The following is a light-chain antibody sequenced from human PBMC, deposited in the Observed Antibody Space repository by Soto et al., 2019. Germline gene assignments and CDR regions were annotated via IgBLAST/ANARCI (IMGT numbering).Light chain of an antibody. CDR2: GAS. J-gene: IGKJ5*01. V-gene: IGKV3-15*01. CDR3: QQHGQWPIT. Sequence: EIVLTQSPGTLSLSPGERATLSCRASQSVSIDLAWYQQTPGQAPRLLIYGASTRATGIPVRFSGSGSGTEFTLTISSLQPEDFATYYCQQHGQWPITFGQGTRLEIK. CDR1: QSVSID.